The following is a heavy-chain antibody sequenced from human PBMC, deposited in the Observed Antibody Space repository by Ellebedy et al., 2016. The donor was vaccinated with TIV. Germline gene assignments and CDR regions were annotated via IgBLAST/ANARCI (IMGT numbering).Heavy chain of an antibody. CDR3: ARGPGVVTDDAFDI. V-gene: IGHV3-33*01. CDR2: IWYDGSNK. D-gene: IGHD2-21*02. Sequence: GGSLRLXXAASGFTFSSYGMHWVRQAPGKGLEWVAVIWYDGSNKYYADSVKGRFTISRDNSKNTLYLQMNSLRAEDTAVYYCARGPGVVTDDAFDIWGQGTMVTVSS. CDR1: GFTFSSYG. J-gene: IGHJ3*02.